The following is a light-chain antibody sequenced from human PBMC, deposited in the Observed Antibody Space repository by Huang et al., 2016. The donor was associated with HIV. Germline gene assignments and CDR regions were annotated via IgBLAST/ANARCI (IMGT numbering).Light chain of an antibody. J-gene: IGKJ1*01. CDR2: LIS. CDR3: MQGTHWPGT. CDR1: QSLVSNDGDIY. Sequence: DVVMTQFPLSLPVTLGQPASNFCKSSQSLVSNDGDIYLNWFQQRPGQSPRRLIYLISKRDSGVPDRFSGSGAGTLFALRINRVEAEDVAIYYCMQGTHWPGTFGQGTNLEI. V-gene: IGKV2-30*01.